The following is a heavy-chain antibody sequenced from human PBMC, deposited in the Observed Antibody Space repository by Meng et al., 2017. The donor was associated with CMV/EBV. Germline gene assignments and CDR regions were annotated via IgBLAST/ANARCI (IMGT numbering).Heavy chain of an antibody. CDR2: IYYSGST. D-gene: IGHD2-2*01. CDR3: ARVSVVVPAAIGNGRMDV. CDR1: GSSISSGGYY. Sequence: SETLSLTCTVSGSSISSGGYYWSWIRQHQGKGLEWIGYIYYSGSTYYNPSLKSRVTISVDTSKNQFSLKLSFLTAADTAVYYCARVSVVVPAAIGNGRMDVWGQGTTVTVSS. J-gene: IGHJ6*02. V-gene: IGHV4-31*02.